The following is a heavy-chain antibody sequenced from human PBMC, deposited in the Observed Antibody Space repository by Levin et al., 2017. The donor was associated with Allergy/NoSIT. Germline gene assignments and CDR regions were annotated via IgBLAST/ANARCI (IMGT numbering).Heavy chain of an antibody. CDR3: ASLGIVGATTSGSYFDY. V-gene: IGHV4-34*01. J-gene: IGHJ4*02. Sequence: SQTLSLTCAVYGGSFSGYYWSWIRQPPGKGLEWIGEINHSGSTNYNPSLKSRVTISVDTSKNQFSLKLSSVTAAATAVYYCASLGIVGATTSGSYFDYWGQGTLVTVSS. D-gene: IGHD1-26*01. CDR2: INHSGST. CDR1: GGSFSGYY.